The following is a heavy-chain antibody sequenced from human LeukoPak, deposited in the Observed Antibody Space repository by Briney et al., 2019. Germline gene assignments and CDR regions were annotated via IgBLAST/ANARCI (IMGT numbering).Heavy chain of an antibody. J-gene: IGHJ4*02. CDR3: ARADGSGSYPGY. CDR1: GFTVSSNY. Sequence: GGSLRLSCAASGFTVSSNYMSWVRQAPGKGLEWVSVIYSGGSTYYADSVKGRFTISRDNSKNTLYLQMNSLRGEDAAVYYCARADGSGSYPGYWGQGTLVTVSP. V-gene: IGHV3-53*01. CDR2: IYSGGST. D-gene: IGHD3-10*01.